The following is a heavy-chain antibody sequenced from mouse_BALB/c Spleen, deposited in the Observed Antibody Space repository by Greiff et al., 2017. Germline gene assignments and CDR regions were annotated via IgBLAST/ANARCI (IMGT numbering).Heavy chain of an antibody. CDR2: IDPENGDT. CDR3: TRGDYDGDY. CDR1: GFNIKDYY. Sequence: EVKLMESGAELVRSGASVKLSCTASGFNIKDYYMHWVKQRPEQGLEWIGWIDPENGDTEYAPKFQGKATMTADTSSNTAYLQLSSLTSEDTAVYYCTRGDYDGDYWGQGTSVTVSS. V-gene: IGHV14-4*02. D-gene: IGHD2-4*01. J-gene: IGHJ4*01.